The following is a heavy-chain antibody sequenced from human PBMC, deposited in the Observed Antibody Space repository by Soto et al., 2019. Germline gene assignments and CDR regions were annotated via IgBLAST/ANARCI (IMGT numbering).Heavy chain of an antibody. D-gene: IGHD3-22*01. V-gene: IGHV3-7*01. J-gene: IGHJ3*02. Sequence: AGGSLRLSCAASGFTFSSYWMSWVRQAPGKGLEWVANIKQDGSEKYYVDSVKGRFTISRDNAKNSLYLQMNSLRAEDTAVYYCATDTMIVVVSDAFYIWGQGTMVTVSS. CDR2: IKQDGSEK. CDR3: ATDTMIVVVSDAFYI. CDR1: GFTFSSYW.